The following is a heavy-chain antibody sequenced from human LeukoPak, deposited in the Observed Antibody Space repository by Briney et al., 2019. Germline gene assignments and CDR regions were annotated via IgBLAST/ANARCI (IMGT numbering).Heavy chain of an antibody. CDR1: GGSFSGYY. CDR3: ARQGGTVAPFDY. CDR2: IYYSGST. Sequence: ASETLSLTCAVYGGSFSGYYWSWIRQPPGKGLEWIGYIYYSGSTNYNPSLKSRVTISVDTSKNQFSLKLSSVTAADTAVYYCARQGGTVAPFDYWGQGTLVTVSS. V-gene: IGHV4-59*08. D-gene: IGHD2-15*01. J-gene: IGHJ4*02.